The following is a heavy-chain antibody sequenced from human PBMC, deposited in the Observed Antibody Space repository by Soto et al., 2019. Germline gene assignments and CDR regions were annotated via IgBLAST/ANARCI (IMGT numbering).Heavy chain of an antibody. CDR2: IKQDESDK. V-gene: IGHV3-7*03. J-gene: IGHJ5*02. Sequence: PGGSLRLSCAVSGFRFRDYRMSWVRQAPGKGLEWVANIKQDESDKYYVDSVKGRFTISRDNAKNALYLQMNSLRVEDTAVYYCAAYCYTMTCTHFHGYSWGQGTQVTVSS. CDR3: AAYCYTMTCTHFHGYS. CDR1: GFRFRDYR. D-gene: IGHD3-16*02.